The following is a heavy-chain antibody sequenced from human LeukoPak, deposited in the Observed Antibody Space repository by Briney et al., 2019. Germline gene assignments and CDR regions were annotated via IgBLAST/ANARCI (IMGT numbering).Heavy chain of an antibody. Sequence: KPGGSLRLSCAASGFTFSDCYMSWIRQAPGKGLEWVSYISPDSNTIRYADSVKGRFTFSRDNAKNSLYLQMNSLGADDTAVYYCARHDYGASRVTFDICGQGTMVTVSS. CDR1: GFTFSDCY. J-gene: IGHJ3*02. V-gene: IGHV3-11*04. D-gene: IGHD4-17*01. CDR2: ISPDSNTI. CDR3: ARHDYGASRVTFDI.